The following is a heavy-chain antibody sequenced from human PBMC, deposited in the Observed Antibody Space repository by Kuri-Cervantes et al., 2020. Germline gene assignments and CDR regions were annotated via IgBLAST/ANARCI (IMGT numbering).Heavy chain of an antibody. Sequence: SETLSLTCAVSGGSVSSGGYSWSWIRQSPGKGLEWIGYIYHSGSAYYNPSLKSRVSISLDRSKNQFSLNLSSVTTADTAVYYCARDSSSYYYYGMDVWGQGTTVTVSS. D-gene: IGHD6-6*01. CDR1: GGSVSSGGYS. J-gene: IGHJ6*02. CDR2: IYHSGSA. CDR3: ARDSSSYYYYGMDV. V-gene: IGHV4-30-2*06.